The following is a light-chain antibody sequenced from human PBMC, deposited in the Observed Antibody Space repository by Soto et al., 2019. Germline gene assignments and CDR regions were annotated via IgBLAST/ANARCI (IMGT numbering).Light chain of an antibody. Sequence: EIVLTQSPGTLSLSPGERATLYCRASQSVPSNFLAWYQQKPGQAPILVIYGVSRRATGIPDRFSGSGSGTDFTLTISSLEPEDFAVYYCQQYDSSWTFGQGTKVEIK. CDR1: QSVPSNF. V-gene: IGKV3-20*01. CDR2: GVS. CDR3: QQYDSSWT. J-gene: IGKJ1*01.